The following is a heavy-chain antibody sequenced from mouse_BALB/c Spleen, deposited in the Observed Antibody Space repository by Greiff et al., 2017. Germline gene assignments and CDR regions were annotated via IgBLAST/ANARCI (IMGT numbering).Heavy chain of an antibody. J-gene: IGHJ2*01. Sequence: VQLKESGPELVKPGASVKMSCKASGYTFTSYVMHWVKQKPGQGLEWIGYINPYNDGTKYNEKFKGKATLTSDKSSSTAYMELSSLTSEDSAVYYCARGPSYYGNYEDFDYWGQGTTLTVSS. CDR1: GYTFTSYV. CDR3: ARGPSYYGNYEDFDY. CDR2: INPYNDGT. V-gene: IGHV1-14*01. D-gene: IGHD2-1*01.